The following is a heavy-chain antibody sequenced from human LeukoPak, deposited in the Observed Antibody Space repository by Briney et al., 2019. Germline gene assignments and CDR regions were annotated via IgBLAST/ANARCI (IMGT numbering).Heavy chain of an antibody. V-gene: IGHV3-11*01. CDR1: GFIFSDYY. J-gene: IGHJ4*02. CDR3: ARDPGSGYEEHFDY. Sequence: GGSLRLSCAASGFIFSDYYMSWIRQAPGKGLEWVSYISSSSSTMYYTDSVKGRFTISRDNAKDSLYLQMNSLRAEDTAVYYCARDPGSGYEEHFDYWGQGTLVTVPS. D-gene: IGHD5-12*01. CDR2: ISSSSSTM.